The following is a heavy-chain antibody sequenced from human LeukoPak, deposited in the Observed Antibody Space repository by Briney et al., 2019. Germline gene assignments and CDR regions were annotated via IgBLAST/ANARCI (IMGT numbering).Heavy chain of an antibody. CDR1: GGSISNYY. V-gene: IGHV4-59*08. CDR2: IYSSGST. CDR3: ARHRSGGTFPLDY. D-gene: IGHD2-8*02. Sequence: PSETLSLTCTVSGGSISNYYWSWIRQPPGKGLEWIGHIYSSGSTTYSPSLKSRVTMSVDTSKNQFSLKLTSVTAADTAVYFCARHRSGGTFPLDYWGQGALVTVSS. J-gene: IGHJ4*02.